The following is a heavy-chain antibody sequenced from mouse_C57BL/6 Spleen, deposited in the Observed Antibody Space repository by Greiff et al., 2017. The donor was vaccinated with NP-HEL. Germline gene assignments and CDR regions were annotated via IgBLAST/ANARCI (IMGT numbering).Heavy chain of an antibody. D-gene: IGHD2-3*01. V-gene: IGHV1-20*01. J-gene: IGHJ2*01. Sequence: VQLQQSGPELVKPGDSVKISCKASGYSFTGYFMNWVMQSHGKSLEWIGRINPYNGDTFYNQKFKGKATLTVDKSSSTAHMELRSLTSEDSEVYYCARGGIYDGYYVFDSWGQGTTLSVSS. CDR1: GYSFTGYF. CDR2: INPYNGDT. CDR3: ARGGIYDGYYVFDS.